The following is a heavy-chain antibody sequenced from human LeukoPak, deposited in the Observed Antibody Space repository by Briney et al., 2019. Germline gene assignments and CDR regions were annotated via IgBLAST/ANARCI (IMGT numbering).Heavy chain of an antibody. CDR3: ARDPVGAIGYGMDV. Sequence: GGSLRFSCAASGFTVSSNYMSWVRQAPGKGLEWVSVIYSGGTTYYADSVKGRFTISRDTSKNTLYLQMNSLRAEDTAVYYCARDPVGAIGYGMDVWGQGTTVTVSS. V-gene: IGHV3-66*01. D-gene: IGHD1-26*01. J-gene: IGHJ6*02. CDR2: IYSGGTT. CDR1: GFTVSSNY.